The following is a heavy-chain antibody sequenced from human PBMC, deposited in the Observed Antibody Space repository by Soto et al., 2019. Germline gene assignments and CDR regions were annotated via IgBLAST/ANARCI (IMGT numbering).Heavy chain of an antibody. Sequence: XETLSLACTVSGGSFSSGSYYWSWIRQPPGKGLEWIGYIYYSGSTNYNPSLKSRVTISVDTSKNQFSLKLSSVTAADTAVYYCARDTAEDYYDSSGYLGNWGQGTLVTVPS. D-gene: IGHD3-22*01. CDR2: IYYSGST. CDR1: GGSFSSGSYY. V-gene: IGHV4-61*01. J-gene: IGHJ4*02. CDR3: ARDTAEDYYDSSGYLGN.